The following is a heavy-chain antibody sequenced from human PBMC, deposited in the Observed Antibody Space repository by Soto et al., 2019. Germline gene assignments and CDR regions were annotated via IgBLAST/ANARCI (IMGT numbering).Heavy chain of an antibody. CDR1: GFTVSSNY. CDR3: ARDKKWELLPSSFDY. Sequence: PGGSLRLSCAASGFTVSSNYMSWVRQAPGKGLEWVSVIYSGGSTYYADSVKGRFTISRDNAKNSLYLQMNSLRDEDTAVYYCARDKKWELLPSSFDYWGQGTLVTVSS. CDR2: IYSGGST. V-gene: IGHV3-53*01. J-gene: IGHJ4*02. D-gene: IGHD1-26*01.